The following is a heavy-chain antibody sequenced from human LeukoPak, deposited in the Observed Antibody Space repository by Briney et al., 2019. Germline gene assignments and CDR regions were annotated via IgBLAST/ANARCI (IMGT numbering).Heavy chain of an antibody. V-gene: IGHV4-4*07. D-gene: IGHD2-2*01. J-gene: IGHJ6*03. CDR3: ARALTVVVPAAAVHYMDV. CDR1: GGSISGYY. CDR2: IDTSGST. Sequence: SETLSLTSTVSGGSISGYYWSCIRQPAGKGLEASGRIDTSGSTNYNPSLNTPVTMSVYTSKNQFSLKLTCVTAAETAVYYCARALTVVVPAAAVHYMDVRGKGKTVTVSS.